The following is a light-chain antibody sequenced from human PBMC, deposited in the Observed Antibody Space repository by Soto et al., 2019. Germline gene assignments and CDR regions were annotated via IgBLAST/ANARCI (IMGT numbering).Light chain of an antibody. CDR1: SSDVGGYNY. V-gene: IGLV2-8*01. Sequence: QSALTQPPSASGSPGQSVTISCTGTSSDVGGYNYVSWYQQHPGKAPKLMISEVSNRPSGVPDRFSGSKSGNTASLTVSGLQAADEGDYYCSSFAGNNNLVFGGGTKLTVL. CDR3: SSFAGNNNLV. CDR2: EVS. J-gene: IGLJ2*01.